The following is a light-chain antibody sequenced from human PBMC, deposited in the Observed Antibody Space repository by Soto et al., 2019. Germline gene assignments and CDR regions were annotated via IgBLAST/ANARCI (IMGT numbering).Light chain of an antibody. CDR2: DAS. J-gene: IGKJ1*01. CDR1: QSVSDK. Sequence: EIVLTQSPGTLSLSPGERATLSCRASQSVSDKLAWYKQKPGLAPRLLIFDASTRATGIPDRFSGSGSGTEFTLTINRLEPEDSGVYYCQQSGSSPRTFGQGTKVDIK. CDR3: QQSGSSPRT. V-gene: IGKV3D-20*01.